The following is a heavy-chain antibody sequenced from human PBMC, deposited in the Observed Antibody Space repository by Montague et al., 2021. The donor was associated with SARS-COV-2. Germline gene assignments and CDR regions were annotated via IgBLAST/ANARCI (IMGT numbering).Heavy chain of an antibody. CDR2: IYYSGST. D-gene: IGHD2-2*01. Sequence: SETLSLTCTVSGVSISSYYWTWIRQPPGKGLEWIGFIYYSGSTNYNPSLKSRVTISVDTSKNQFSLKLSSVPAADTAVYYCAKQALTRYCTSTTCFGAAFDIWGQGTMVTVSS. CDR3: AKQALTRYCTSTTCFGAAFDI. CDR1: GVSISSYY. V-gene: IGHV4-59*08. J-gene: IGHJ3*02.